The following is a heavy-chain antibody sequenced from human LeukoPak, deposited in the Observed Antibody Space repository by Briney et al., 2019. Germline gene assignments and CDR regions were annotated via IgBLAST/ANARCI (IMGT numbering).Heavy chain of an antibody. CDR2: IKSKTDGGTT. Sequence: GGSLRLSCAASGFTFSNAWMSWVRQAPGKGLEWVGRIKSKTDGGTTDYAAPVKGRFTISRDDSKNTLYLQMNSLKTEDTAVYYCTTAEPDYGDSYYYGMDVWGQGTTVTVSS. V-gene: IGHV3-15*01. J-gene: IGHJ6*02. CDR1: GFTFSNAW. CDR3: TTAEPDYGDSYYYGMDV. D-gene: IGHD4-17*01.